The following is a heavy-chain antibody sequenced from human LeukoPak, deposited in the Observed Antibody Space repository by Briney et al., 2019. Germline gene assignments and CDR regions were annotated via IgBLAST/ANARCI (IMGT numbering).Heavy chain of an antibody. Sequence: LPGGSLRLSCAASGFTFSNYSMHWVRQAPGKGLEWVVVISSDGTNKYYADSVKGRFTISRDNSKNTLYLQMNSLRAEDTAVYYCVALPMGAATVTKKSRGYWGQGTLVTVSS. CDR1: GFTFSNYS. J-gene: IGHJ4*02. CDR2: ISSDGTNK. V-gene: IGHV3-30*03. CDR3: VALPMGAATVTKKSRGY. D-gene: IGHD4-11*01.